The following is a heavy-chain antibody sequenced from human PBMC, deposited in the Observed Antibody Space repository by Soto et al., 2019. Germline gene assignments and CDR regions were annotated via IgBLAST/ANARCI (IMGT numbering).Heavy chain of an antibody. J-gene: IGHJ3*02. Sequence: TETLSLTCAVSGGSISSSNWWSWVRQPPGKGLEWIGEIYHSGSTNYNPSLKSRVTISVDKSKNQFSLKLSSVTAADTAVYYCARDLGGQMRAFDIWGQGTMVTVSS. CDR1: GGSISSSNW. V-gene: IGHV4-4*02. CDR3: ARDLGGQMRAFDI. CDR2: IYHSGST. D-gene: IGHD3-16*01.